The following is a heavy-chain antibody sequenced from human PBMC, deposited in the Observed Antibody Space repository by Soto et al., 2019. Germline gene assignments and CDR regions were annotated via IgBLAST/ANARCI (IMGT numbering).Heavy chain of an antibody. V-gene: IGHV1-69*01. CDR1: GGIFGSHG. J-gene: IGHJ3*01. Sequence: QVKLIQSEAEVKKPGSSVRVSCTASGGIFGSHGFSWVRQAPGQRLEWVDGLIHIFRTLTYTEKFQARVRIAADESTNTVYLDLSSLTSEDTAVYYCVRDRRIYYSDPHDEFVASDYEVWGQGTMVSISS. CDR2: LIHIFRTL. D-gene: IGHD3-22*01. CDR3: VRDRRIYYSDPHDEFVASDYEV.